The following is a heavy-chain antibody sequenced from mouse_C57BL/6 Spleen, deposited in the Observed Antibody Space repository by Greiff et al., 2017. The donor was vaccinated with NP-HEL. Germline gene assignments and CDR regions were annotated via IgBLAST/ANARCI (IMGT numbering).Heavy chain of an antibody. CDR3: AKKGDDYADYYAMDY. Sequence: QVQLQQSGPGLVQPSQSLSITCTVSGFSLTSYGVHWVRQSPGKGLEWLGVIWRGGSTDYNAAFMSRLSITKDNSKSQVFFKMNSLQADDTAIYYCAKKGDDYADYYAMDYWGQGTSVTVSS. CDR1: GFSLTSYG. V-gene: IGHV2-5*01. D-gene: IGHD2-4*01. CDR2: IWRGGST. J-gene: IGHJ4*01.